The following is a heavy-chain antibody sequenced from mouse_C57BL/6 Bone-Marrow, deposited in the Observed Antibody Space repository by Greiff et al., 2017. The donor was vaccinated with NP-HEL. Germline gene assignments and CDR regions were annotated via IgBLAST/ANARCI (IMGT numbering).Heavy chain of an antibody. D-gene: IGHD2-4*01. CDR3: ARPRGYDYDMFAY. V-gene: IGHV5-6*01. J-gene: IGHJ3*01. CDR2: ISSGGSYT. CDR1: GFTFSSYG. Sequence: EVHLVEPGGDLVKPGASLKLSCAASGFTFSSYGMSWVRQTPDQRLEWVATISSGGSYTYYPDSVKGRFTISRDNAKNTRYLQMSSLKSEDTAMYYCARPRGYDYDMFAYWGQGTRVTVSA.